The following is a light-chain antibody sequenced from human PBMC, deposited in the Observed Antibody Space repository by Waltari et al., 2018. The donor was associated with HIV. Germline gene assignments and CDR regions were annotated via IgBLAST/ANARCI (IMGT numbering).Light chain of an antibody. CDR2: RDD. V-gene: IGLV3-25*03. CDR3: QSRDISGTHVV. Sequence: SHGLTQPPSVSVSPGQTAEITCSGDVLSNQYAFWYQPKAGQATVILIYRDDERPSEVPERFSGSSSGATVALTISVVQAEDEADYYCQSRDISGTHVVFGGGTKLTVL. CDR1: VLSNQY. J-gene: IGLJ2*01.